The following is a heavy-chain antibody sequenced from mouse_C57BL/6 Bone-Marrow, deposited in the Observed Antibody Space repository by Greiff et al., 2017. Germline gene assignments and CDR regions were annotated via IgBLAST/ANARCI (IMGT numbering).Heavy chain of an antibody. V-gene: IGHV7-3*01. Sequence: EVKLMESGGGLVQPGGSLSLSCAASGFTFTDYYMSWVRQPPGKALEWLGFIRNKANGYTTEYSASVKGRFTISRDNSQSILYLQMNALRAEDSATYYSASYAGGGFAYWGQGTLVTVSA. CDR1: GFTFTDYY. J-gene: IGHJ3*01. CDR2: IRNKANGYTT. CDR3: ASYAGGGFAY.